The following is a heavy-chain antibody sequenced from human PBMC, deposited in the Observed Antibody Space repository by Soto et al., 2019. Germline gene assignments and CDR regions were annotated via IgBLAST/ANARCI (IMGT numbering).Heavy chain of an antibody. V-gene: IGHV5-10-1*01. Sequence: GESLKISCKGSGYSFTSYWISWVRQMPGKGLEWMGRIDPSDSYTNYSPSFQGHVTISADKSISTAYLQWSNLKASDTALYYCARLYCSSTSCYGMDVWGQGTTVTVSS. J-gene: IGHJ6*02. D-gene: IGHD2-2*01. CDR1: GYSFTSYW. CDR3: ARLYCSSTSCYGMDV. CDR2: IDPSDSYT.